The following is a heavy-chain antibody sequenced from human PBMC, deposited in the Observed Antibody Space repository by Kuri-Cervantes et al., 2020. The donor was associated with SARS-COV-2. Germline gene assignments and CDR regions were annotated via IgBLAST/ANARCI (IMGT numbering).Heavy chain of an antibody. CDR1: GGSFSGYY. J-gene: IGHJ5*02. D-gene: IGHD6-19*01. Sequence: SETLSLTCAVYGGSFSGYYWSWIRQPPGKGLEWIGEINHSGSTNYNPSLKSRVTISVDTSKNQFSLKLSSVTAADTAVYYCARKAPYNSGAGWFDPWGQGTLVTVSS. CDR3: ARKAPYNSGAGWFDP. V-gene: IGHV4-34*01. CDR2: INHSGST.